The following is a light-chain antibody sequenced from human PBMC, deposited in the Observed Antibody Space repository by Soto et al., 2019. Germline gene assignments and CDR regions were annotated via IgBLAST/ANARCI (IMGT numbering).Light chain of an antibody. V-gene: IGKV3-11*01. CDR2: DAS. Sequence: EVVVTESPGTLSFSPGERATLAWRASQSVTSDYLAWYQQKPGQAPRLLIYDASNRATGIPARFSGSGYGTDFNLTISSLETEDFAVYYCQQRSNWPPTFGQGTRLEIK. CDR1: QSVTSDY. J-gene: IGKJ5*01. CDR3: QQRSNWPPT.